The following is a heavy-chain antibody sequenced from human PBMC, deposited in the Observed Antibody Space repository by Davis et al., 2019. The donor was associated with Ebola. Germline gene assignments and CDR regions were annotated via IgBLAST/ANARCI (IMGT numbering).Heavy chain of an antibody. CDR1: GGSISSYY. CDR3: ARAGSIAVAGTMGGFDY. J-gene: IGHJ4*02. CDR2: IYYSGST. Sequence: PSETLSLTCTVSGGSISSYYWSWIRQPPGKGLEWIGYIYYSGSTNYNPSLKSRVTISVDTSKNQFSLKLSSVTAADTAVYYCARAGSIAVAGTMGGFDYWGQGTLVTVSS. V-gene: IGHV4-59*12. D-gene: IGHD6-19*01.